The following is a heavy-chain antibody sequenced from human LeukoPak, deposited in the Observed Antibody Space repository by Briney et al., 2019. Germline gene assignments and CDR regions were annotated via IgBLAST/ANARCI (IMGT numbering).Heavy chain of an antibody. Sequence: PSETLSLTCTASGGSISSGGYYWSWIRQPPGKGLEWIGHIYYTGSTYYNPSLKSRVTISADRSKNQFSLKLSSVTAADTAVYYCARARNDFDAFDIWGQGTMVTVSS. CDR1: GGSISSGGYY. CDR2: IYYTGST. CDR3: ARARNDFDAFDI. V-gene: IGHV4-30-2*01. J-gene: IGHJ3*02. D-gene: IGHD3-3*01.